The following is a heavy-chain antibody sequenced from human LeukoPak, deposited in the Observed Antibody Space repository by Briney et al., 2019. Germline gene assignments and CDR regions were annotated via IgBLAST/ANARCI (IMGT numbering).Heavy chain of an antibody. V-gene: IGHV3-23*01. CDR3: AKGVPYFGDLDY. CDR1: GFPFSSYA. D-gene: IGHD4-17*01. CDR2: ISGSGGST. Sequence: GRSLGLSCAASGFPFSSYALICVRQDPGKGLEWVSAISGSGGSTYYADSVKGRFTISTDNSKNTLYLQMNSLRAEDTAVYYCAKGVPYFGDLDYWGQGTLVTVSS. J-gene: IGHJ4*02.